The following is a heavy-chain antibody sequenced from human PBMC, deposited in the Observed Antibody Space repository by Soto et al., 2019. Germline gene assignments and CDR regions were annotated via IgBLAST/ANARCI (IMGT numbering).Heavy chain of an antibody. Sequence: LRLSCAASGFTFSSYAMSWARQAPGKGLEWVSTISSNSAYIYYTDALRGRFTISRDNAKNSLHLQMNSLRAEDTAVYYCTRDASRDSSARGWFDPWGPGTLVTVSS. V-gene: IGHV3-21*01. CDR2: ISSNSAYI. CDR1: GFTFSSYA. D-gene: IGHD6-13*01. CDR3: TRDASRDSSARGWFDP. J-gene: IGHJ5*02.